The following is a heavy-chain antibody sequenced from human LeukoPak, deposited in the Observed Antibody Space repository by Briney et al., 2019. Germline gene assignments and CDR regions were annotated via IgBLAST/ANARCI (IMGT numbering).Heavy chain of an antibody. D-gene: IGHD2-15*01. CDR2: INPNSGGT. Sequence: ASVKVSCMASGYTFTGYYMHWVRQAPGQGLEWMGWINPNSGGTNYAQKFQGWVTMTRDTSISTAYMELSRLRSDDTAVYYCARESCSGGSCYSFGLGAFDIWGQGTMVTVSS. J-gene: IGHJ3*02. V-gene: IGHV1-2*04. CDR1: GYTFTGYY. CDR3: ARESCSGGSCYSFGLGAFDI.